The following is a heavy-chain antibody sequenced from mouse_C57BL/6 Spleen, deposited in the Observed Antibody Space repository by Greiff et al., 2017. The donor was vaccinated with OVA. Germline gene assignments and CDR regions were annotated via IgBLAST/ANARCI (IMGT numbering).Heavy chain of an antibody. CDR1: GYSFTDYN. D-gene: IGHD1-1*01. J-gene: IGHJ4*01. V-gene: IGHV1-39*01. CDR2: INPNYGTT. Sequence: EVQLVESGPELVKPGASVKISCKASGYSFTDYNMNWVKQSNGKSLEWIGVINPNYGTTSYNQKFKGKATLTVDQSSSTAYMQLNSLTSEDSAVYYCARGYYYGSSYPYYAMDYWGQGTSVTVSS. CDR3: ARGYYYGSSYPYYAMDY.